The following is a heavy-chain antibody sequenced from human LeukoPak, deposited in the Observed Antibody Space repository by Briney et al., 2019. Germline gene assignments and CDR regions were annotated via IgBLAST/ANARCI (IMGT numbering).Heavy chain of an antibody. CDR3: ARDGAPPSGTEDYYYYGMDV. D-gene: IGHD1-7*01. CDR1: GYTFTSYG. V-gene: IGHV1-18*01. Sequence: ASVKVSCKASGYTFTSYGISWVRQAPGQGLEWMGWISAYNGNTNYAQKLQGRVTMTTDTPTSTAYMELRSLRSDDTAVYYCARDGAPPSGTEDYYYYGMDVWGQGTTVTVSS. J-gene: IGHJ6*02. CDR2: ISAYNGNT.